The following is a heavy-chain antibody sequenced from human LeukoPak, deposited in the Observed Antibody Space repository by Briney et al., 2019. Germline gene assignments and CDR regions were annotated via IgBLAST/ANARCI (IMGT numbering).Heavy chain of an antibody. J-gene: IGHJ4*02. CDR2: IKSKTDGGTT. V-gene: IGHV3-15*01. CDR3: TTDLPGPYYYDSSGYPY. CDR1: GFTFSSYS. Sequence: GGSLRLSCAASGFTFSSYSMNWVRQAPGKGLEWVGRIKSKTDGGTTDYAAPVKGRFTISRDDSKNTLYLQMNSLKTEDTAVYYCTTDLPGPYYYDSSGYPYWGQGTLVTVSS. D-gene: IGHD3-22*01.